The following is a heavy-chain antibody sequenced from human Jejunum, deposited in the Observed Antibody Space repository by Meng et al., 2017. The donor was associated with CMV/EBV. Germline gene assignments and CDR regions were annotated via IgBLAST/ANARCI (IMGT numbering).Heavy chain of an antibody. CDR3: ANRSVDCSYGRNTGVFDY. J-gene: IGHJ4*02. V-gene: IGHV2-5*02. Sequence: SLRHSGEGVGLFRHPPGKALEWLALIYSDEDKRYNPSLRSRLTITKDTSRDQVVLTMTSMKPVDTATQFCANRSVDCSYGRNTGVFDYWGRGALVTVSS. D-gene: IGHD2-15*01. CDR1: SLRHSGEG. CDR2: IYSDEDK.